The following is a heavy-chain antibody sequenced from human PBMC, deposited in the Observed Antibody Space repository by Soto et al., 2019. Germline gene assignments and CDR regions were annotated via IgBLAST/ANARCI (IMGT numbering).Heavy chain of an antibody. V-gene: IGHV4-39*01. J-gene: IGHJ4*02. Sequence: QLQLEESGPGLVKPSETLPLTCTVSGDPISSSSYYWGWIRQTPGKGLEWIGNIYNTGTTFYNPSLKSRVTISVDTPKNQFSLRLMSLTAADTAVYYCARRCSGSSFDYWGQGTLVTFSS. D-gene: IGHD3-10*02. CDR3: ARRCSGSSFDY. CDR1: GDPISSSSYY. CDR2: IYNTGTT.